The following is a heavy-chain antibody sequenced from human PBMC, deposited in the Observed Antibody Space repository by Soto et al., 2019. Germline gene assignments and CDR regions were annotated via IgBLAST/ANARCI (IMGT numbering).Heavy chain of an antibody. V-gene: IGHV4-34*01. CDR3: ARLGYYGSGSHYYYYYYGMDV. J-gene: IGHJ6*02. Sequence: QVQLQQWGAGLLKPSETLSLTCAVYGGSFSGYYWSWIRQPPGKGLEWIGEINHSGSTNYNPSLKSRVTISVDTSKNQFSLKLSSVTAADTAVYYCARLGYYGSGSHYYYYYYGMDVWGQGTTVTVSS. CDR1: GGSFSGYY. CDR2: INHSGST. D-gene: IGHD3-10*01.